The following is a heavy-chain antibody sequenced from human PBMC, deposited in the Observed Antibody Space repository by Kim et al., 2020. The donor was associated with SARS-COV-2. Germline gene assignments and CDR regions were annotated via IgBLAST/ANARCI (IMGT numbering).Heavy chain of an antibody. D-gene: IGHD3-10*01. V-gene: IGHV4-34*01. Sequence: SETLSLTCAVYGGSFSGYYWSWIRQPPGKGLEWIGEINHSGSTNYNPSLKSRVTISVDTSKNQFSLKLSSVTAADTAVYYCARGNYYGSGSYYTYYYGMDVWGQGTTVTVSS. CDR3: ARGNYYGSGSYYTYYYGMDV. CDR2: INHSGST. CDR1: GGSFSGYY. J-gene: IGHJ6*02.